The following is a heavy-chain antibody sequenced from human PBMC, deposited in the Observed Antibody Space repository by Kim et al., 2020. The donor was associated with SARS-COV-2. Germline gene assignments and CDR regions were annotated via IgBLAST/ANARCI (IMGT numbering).Heavy chain of an antibody. J-gene: IGHJ3*02. CDR3: ARSHQGGVAFDI. Sequence: YYADSVKGRFTISRDNSKNTLYLQMNSLRAEDTAVYYCARSHQGGVAFDIWGQGTMVTVSS. D-gene: IGHD3-16*01. V-gene: IGHV3-66*01.